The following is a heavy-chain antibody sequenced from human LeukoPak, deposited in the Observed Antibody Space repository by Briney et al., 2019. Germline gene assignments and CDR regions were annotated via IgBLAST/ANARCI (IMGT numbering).Heavy chain of an antibody. CDR2: INTNTGNP. D-gene: IGHD6-13*01. CDR3: ARSYSLGETYYYYYYYYMDV. V-gene: IGHV7-4-1*02. J-gene: IGHJ6*03. Sequence: GASVKVSCKASGYTFTSYAMNWVRQAPGQGLEWMGWINTNTGNPTYAQGFTGRFVFSLDTSVSTAYLQISSLKAEDTAVYYCARSYSLGETYYYYYYYYMDVWGKGTTVTVSS. CDR1: GYTFTSYA.